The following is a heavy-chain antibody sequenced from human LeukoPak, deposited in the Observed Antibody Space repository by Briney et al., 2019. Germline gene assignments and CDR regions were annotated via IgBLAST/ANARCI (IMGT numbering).Heavy chain of an antibody. J-gene: IGHJ4*02. V-gene: IGHV1-24*01. D-gene: IGHD5-18*01. CDR1: GYILTELS. CDR3: ATMIGIQLWSPFDY. CDR2: FDPEDGET. Sequence: ASVKVSCKVSGYILTELSMHRVRQAPGKGLEWMGGFDPEDGETIYAQKFQGRVTMTEDTSTDTAYMELSSLRSEDTAVYYCATMIGIQLWSPFDYWGQGTLVTVSS.